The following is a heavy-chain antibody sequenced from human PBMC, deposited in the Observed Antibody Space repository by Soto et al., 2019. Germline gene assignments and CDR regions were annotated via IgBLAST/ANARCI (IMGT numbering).Heavy chain of an antibody. J-gene: IGHJ4*02. D-gene: IGHD6-13*01. CDR1: SGSISSSNW. CDR2: IYHSGST. Sequence: ETLSLTCAVSSGSISSSNWWSWVRQPPGKGLEWIGEIYHSGSTNYNPSLKSRVTISVDKSKNQFSLKLSSVTAADTAVYYCARRGSSWLPFVYWGQGTLVTVSS. V-gene: IGHV4-4*02. CDR3: ARRGSSWLPFVY.